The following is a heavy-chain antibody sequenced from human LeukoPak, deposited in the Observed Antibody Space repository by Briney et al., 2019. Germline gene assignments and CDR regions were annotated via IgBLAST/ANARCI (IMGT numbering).Heavy chain of an antibody. V-gene: IGHV4-59*01. CDR3: ARGMEFDP. Sequence: PSETLSLTCTVSGGSISSYYWSWIRQPPGKGLEWIGYIYYSGSTNYNPSLKSRVTISVDTSKNQFSLKLSSVIAADTAVYYCARGMEFDPWGQGTLVTVSS. CDR1: GGSISSYY. CDR2: IYYSGST. J-gene: IGHJ5*02.